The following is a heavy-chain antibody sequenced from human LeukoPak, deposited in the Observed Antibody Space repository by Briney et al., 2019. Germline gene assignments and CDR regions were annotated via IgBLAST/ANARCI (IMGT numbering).Heavy chain of an antibody. J-gene: IGHJ4*02. CDR3: ATTTRSDS. Sequence: PGGSLRPSCVVSGFNFGDHWMTWVRQAPGKGLEWVANMKHDGSAKNYVDSVKGRFSNSTNNDKNSVYLEMNSLRVEDTAVYYCATTTRSDSWGQGTLVTVSS. D-gene: IGHD4-11*01. V-gene: IGHV3-7*01. CDR2: MKHDGSAK. CDR1: GFNFGDHW.